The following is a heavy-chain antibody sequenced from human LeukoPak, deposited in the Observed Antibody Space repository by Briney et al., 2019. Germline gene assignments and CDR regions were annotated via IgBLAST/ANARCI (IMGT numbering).Heavy chain of an antibody. Sequence: GGSLRLSCAASGFTFSSYEMNWVRQAPGKGLEWVSYISSSGSTIYYADSVKGRFTISRDNAKNSLYLQMNSLRAEDTVVYYCARVRGIAAAGTRSGDAFDIWGQGTMVTVSS. V-gene: IGHV3-48*03. CDR1: GFTFSSYE. CDR2: ISSSGSTI. J-gene: IGHJ3*02. CDR3: ARVRGIAAAGTRSGDAFDI. D-gene: IGHD6-13*01.